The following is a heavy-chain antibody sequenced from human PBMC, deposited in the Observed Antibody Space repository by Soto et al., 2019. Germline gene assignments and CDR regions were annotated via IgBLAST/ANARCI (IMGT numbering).Heavy chain of an antibody. CDR2: IYSGDSK. CDR3: ATLSGAFDI. Sequence: AGGSLRLSCAASGFTVSSNHMIWVRQAPGKGLEWVSVIYSGDSKHYADSVKGRFTISRDNSENTLYLQMNSLRAEDTAVYYCATLSGAFDIWGQGTMVTVSS. CDR1: GFTVSSNH. J-gene: IGHJ3*02. V-gene: IGHV3-66*04.